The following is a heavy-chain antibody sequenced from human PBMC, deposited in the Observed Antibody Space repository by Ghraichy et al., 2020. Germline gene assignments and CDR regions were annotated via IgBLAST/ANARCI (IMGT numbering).Heavy chain of an antibody. CDR2: IIPIFGTA. V-gene: IGHV1-69*13. D-gene: IGHD6-13*01. J-gene: IGHJ6*03. Sequence: SVKVSCKASGGTFSSYAISWVRQAPGQGLEWMGGIIPIFGTANYAQKFQGRVTITADESTSTAYMELSSLRSEDTAVYYCARGYPGIAAADYYYYMDVWGKGTTVTVSS. CDR1: GGTFSSYA. CDR3: ARGYPGIAAADYYYYMDV.